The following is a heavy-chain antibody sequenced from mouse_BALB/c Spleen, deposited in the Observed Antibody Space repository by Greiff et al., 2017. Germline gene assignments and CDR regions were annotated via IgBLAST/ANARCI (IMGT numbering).Heavy chain of an antibody. Sequence: EVKLQESGAELVRSGASVKLSCTASGFNIKDYYMHWVKQRPEQGLEWIGWIDPENGDTEYAPKFQGKATMTADTSSNTAYLQLSSLTSEDTAVYYCNYYRYDWFAYWGQGTLVTVSA. D-gene: IGHD2-14*01. CDR2: IDPENGDT. CDR3: NYYRYDWFAY. J-gene: IGHJ3*01. V-gene: IGHV14-4*02. CDR1: GFNIKDYY.